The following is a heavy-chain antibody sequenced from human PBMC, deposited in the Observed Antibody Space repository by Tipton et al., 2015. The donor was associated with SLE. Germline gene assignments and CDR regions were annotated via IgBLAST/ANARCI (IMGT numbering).Heavy chain of an antibody. CDR2: IYHTGST. Sequence: TLSLTCTVSGDSISSYYWSWIRQPPGKGLEWIGYIYHTGSTNYKPSLKSRVTISVDTSKNQFSLKLSSVTAADTAVYYCARLDWGYFDYWGQGTLVTVPS. D-gene: IGHD3/OR15-3a*01. V-gene: IGHV4-59*01. J-gene: IGHJ4*01. CDR1: GDSISSYY. CDR3: ARLDWGYFDY.